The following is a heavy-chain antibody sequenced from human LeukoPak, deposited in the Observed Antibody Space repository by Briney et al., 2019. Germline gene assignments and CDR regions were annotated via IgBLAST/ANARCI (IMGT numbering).Heavy chain of an antibody. CDR3: TPLTRSGFFDY. V-gene: IGHV3-74*01. J-gene: IGHJ4*02. Sequence: GGSLRLSCAASGFIFSSYWMHWVRQAPGKGLVWVSRINSDGSSTSYADSVKGRFTISRDNAKNTLYLQMNSLRAEDTAVYYCTPLTRSGFFDYWGQGPLVTVSS. CDR2: INSDGSST. D-gene: IGHD3-22*01. CDR1: GFIFSSYW.